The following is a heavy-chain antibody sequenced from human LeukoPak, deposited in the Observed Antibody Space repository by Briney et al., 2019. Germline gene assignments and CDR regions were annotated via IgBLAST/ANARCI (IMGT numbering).Heavy chain of an antibody. J-gene: IGHJ4*02. CDR1: GGSFSGYY. CDR3: ASATARPLDY. V-gene: IGHV4-34*01. Sequence: PSETLSLTCAVYGGSFSGYYWSWIRQPPRKGLEWIGEINHSGSTNYNPSLKSRVTISVDTSKNQFSLKLSSVTAADTAVYYCASATARPLDYWGQGTLVTVSS. D-gene: IGHD2-21*02. CDR2: INHSGST.